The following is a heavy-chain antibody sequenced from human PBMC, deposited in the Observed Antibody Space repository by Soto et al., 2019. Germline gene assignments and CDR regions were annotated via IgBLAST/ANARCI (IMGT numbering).Heavy chain of an antibody. CDR3: ARCRRDGYLVFPVYFDY. CDR2: IYYSGST. CDR1: GGFLSRGGYF. V-gene: IGHV4-31*02. Sequence: SEDLSLTWTVSGGFLSRGGYFLSWIRPHPGKGLEWIGYIYYSGSTYYNPSLKSRVTISVDTSKNQFSLKLSSVTAADTAVYYCARCRRDGYLVFPVYFDYWGQGTLVPV. D-gene: IGHD5-12*01. J-gene: IGHJ4*02.